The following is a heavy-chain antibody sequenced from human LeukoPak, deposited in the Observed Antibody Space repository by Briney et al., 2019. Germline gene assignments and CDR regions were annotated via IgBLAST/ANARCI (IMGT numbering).Heavy chain of an antibody. Sequence: GRSLRLSCAASGFAFSSYGMHWVRQAPGKGLEWVAVISYDGSNKYYADSVKGRFTISRDNSKNTLYLQMNSLRAEDTAVYYCARPEDTAMVFGAFDIWGQGTMVTVSS. J-gene: IGHJ3*02. CDR3: ARPEDTAMVFGAFDI. V-gene: IGHV3-30*03. CDR2: ISYDGSNK. D-gene: IGHD5-18*01. CDR1: GFAFSSYG.